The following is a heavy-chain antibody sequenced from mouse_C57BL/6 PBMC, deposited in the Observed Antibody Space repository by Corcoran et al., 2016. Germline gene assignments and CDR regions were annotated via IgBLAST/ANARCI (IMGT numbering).Heavy chain of an antibody. V-gene: IGHV8-12*01. Sequence: QVTLKESGPGILQSSQTLSLTCSFSGFSLSTSGMGVSWIRQPSGKGLEWLAHIYWDDDKRYNPSLKSRLTISKDTSRNQVFLKITSVDTADTATYYCARRGENYGSSYGYYAMDYWGQGTSVTVSS. D-gene: IGHD1-1*01. CDR3: ARRGENYGSSYGYYAMDY. J-gene: IGHJ4*01. CDR1: GFSLSTSGMG. CDR2: IYWDDDK.